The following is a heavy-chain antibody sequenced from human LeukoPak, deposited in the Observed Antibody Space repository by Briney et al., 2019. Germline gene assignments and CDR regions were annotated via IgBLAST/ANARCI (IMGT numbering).Heavy chain of an antibody. CDR1: RYTLTSYG. V-gene: IGHV1-18*04. CDR3: ARDQRAAADFDD. CDR2: ISAYNGNT. J-gene: IGHJ4*02. Sequence: GASVKVSCKPSRYTLTSYGISWVRQAPGQGLEGMGWISAYNGNTNYAQKPQGSVTMTTDTSTSTAYMELRSLRSGDTAVYYCARDQRAAADFDDWGKGTLVTVSS. D-gene: IGHD2-15*01.